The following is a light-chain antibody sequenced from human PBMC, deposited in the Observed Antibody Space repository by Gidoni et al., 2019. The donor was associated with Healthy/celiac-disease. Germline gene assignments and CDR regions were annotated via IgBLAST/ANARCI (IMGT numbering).Light chain of an antibody. CDR3: QVWDSSSAHVL. V-gene: IGLV3-21*03. Sequence: SYVLTQPPSVSVATGKTARITCGGNNVGSKSVHWYQQKPGQAPVLVVYDDSDRPSGIPELFSCSHSGITATRTISMVEAGDEADYYCQVWDSSSAHVLFGGGTKLTVL. CDR2: DDS. J-gene: IGLJ2*01. CDR1: NVGSKS.